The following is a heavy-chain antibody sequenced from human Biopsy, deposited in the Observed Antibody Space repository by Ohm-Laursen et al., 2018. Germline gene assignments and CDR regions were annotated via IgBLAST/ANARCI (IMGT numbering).Heavy chain of an antibody. D-gene: IGHD1-1*01. CDR1: GLTFSASA. CDR3: YLEGGGFDN. J-gene: IGHJ4*02. CDR2: IRSKAKSYAT. V-gene: IGHV3-73*01. Sequence: LSLTCAASGLTFSASAVHWVRQASGKGLEWVGRIRSKAKSYATAYAASVTGRFTISRDDSKSTTYLQMNSLKTEDTAVYYCYLEGGGFDNWGQGTLVTVSS.